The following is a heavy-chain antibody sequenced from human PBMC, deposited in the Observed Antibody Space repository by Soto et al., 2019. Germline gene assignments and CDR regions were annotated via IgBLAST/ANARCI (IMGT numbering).Heavy chain of an antibody. CDR1: GYSFTSYW. Sequence: GESLKISFKGSGYSFTSYWIGWVRQMPGKGLEWMGIIYPGDSDTRYSPSFQGQVTISADKSISTAYLQWNSLKASDTAMYYCARLILGATDAFDIWGQGTMVTVSS. J-gene: IGHJ3*02. CDR3: ARLILGATDAFDI. D-gene: IGHD1-26*01. V-gene: IGHV5-51*01. CDR2: IYPGDSDT.